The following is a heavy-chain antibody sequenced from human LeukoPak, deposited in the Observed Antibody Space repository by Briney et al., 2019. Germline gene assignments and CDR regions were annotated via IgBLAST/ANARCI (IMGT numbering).Heavy chain of an antibody. CDR2: ISGDTTYR. CDR1: GFXFSDYY. Sequence: GGSLRLSCAASGFXFSDYYISWIRQAPGRGLEWVAFISGDTTYRSYADTVKGRVTISRDNSKNTLYLQMNSLRAEDTAVYYCARDHNFYDRSGGFDYWGQGALVTVSP. D-gene: IGHD3-22*01. J-gene: IGHJ4*02. CDR3: ARDHNFYDRSGGFDY. V-gene: IGHV3-11*06.